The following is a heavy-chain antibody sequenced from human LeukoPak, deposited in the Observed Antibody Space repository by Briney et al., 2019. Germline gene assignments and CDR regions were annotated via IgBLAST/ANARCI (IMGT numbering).Heavy chain of an antibody. CDR1: GFTFDDYA. J-gene: IGHJ4*02. CDR3: AKDQETTVVTPVY. D-gene: IGHD4-23*01. Sequence: GRSLRLSCAASGFTFDDYAMHWVRQAPGKGLEWVSAISGSGGSTYYADSVKGRFTISRDNSKNTLYLQMNSLRAEDTAVYYCAKDQETTVVTPVYWGQGTLVTVSS. V-gene: IGHV3-23*01. CDR2: ISGSGGST.